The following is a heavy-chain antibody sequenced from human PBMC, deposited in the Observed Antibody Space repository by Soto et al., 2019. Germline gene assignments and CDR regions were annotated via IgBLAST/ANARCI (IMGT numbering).Heavy chain of an antibody. CDR1: GFNFNFYA. J-gene: IGHJ4*02. V-gene: IGHV3-23*01. Sequence: EVPLLESGGGLVQPGGSLRLSCVASGFNFNFYAMSWVRRAPGKGLEWVSAISGSGSGTFYSDSVKGRFTISRDNPKNTLFLEMNSLRPEDAAVYYCAKDRIQDCTSTSCYRGGDSWGQGTLVTVSS. CDR3: AKDRIQDCTSTSCYRGGDS. D-gene: IGHD2-2*01. CDR2: ISGSGSGT.